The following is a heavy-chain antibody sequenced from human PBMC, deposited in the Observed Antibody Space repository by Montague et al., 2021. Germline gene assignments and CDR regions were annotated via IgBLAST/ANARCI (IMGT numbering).Heavy chain of an antibody. CDR1: GGSVSTNNYY. J-gene: IGHJ4*02. Sequence: SETLSLTCTVSGGSVSTNNYYWTWIRQPPGKELEWIGYIYYTGSSKYNPSLESRVTISIITSKKQFTLKLSSVTAADTAVYYCARGQWLVPYYLDSWGQGTLVTVSS. V-gene: IGHV4-61*01. CDR2: IYYTGSS. D-gene: IGHD6-19*01. CDR3: ARGQWLVPYYLDS.